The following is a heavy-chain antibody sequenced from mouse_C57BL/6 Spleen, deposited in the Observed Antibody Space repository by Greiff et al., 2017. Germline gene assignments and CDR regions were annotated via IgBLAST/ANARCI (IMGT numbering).Heavy chain of an antibody. V-gene: IGHV5-4*01. CDR2: ISDGGSYT. D-gene: IGHD1-1*01. CDR1: GFTFSSYA. CDR3: ARTGYGSSYDY. Sequence: EVQVVESGGGLVKPGGSLKLSCAASGFTFSSYAMSWVRQTPEKRLEWVATISDGGSYTYYPDNVKGRFTISRDNAKNNLYLQMSHLKSEDTAMYYCARTGYGSSYDYWGQGTTLTVSS. J-gene: IGHJ2*01.